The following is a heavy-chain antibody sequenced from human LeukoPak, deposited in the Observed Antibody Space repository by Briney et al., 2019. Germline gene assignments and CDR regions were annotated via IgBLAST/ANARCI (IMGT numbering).Heavy chain of an antibody. CDR2: ISGSSTYI. CDR3: AKVQHYYDQAFDI. J-gene: IGHJ3*02. Sequence: GGSLRLSCAASGFTFNTYSLIWVRQAPGKGLEWVSSISGSSTYIFYAESVKGRFTISRDNAKNSLYLQMNSLRAEDTALYYCAKVQHYYDQAFDIWGQGTMVTVSS. D-gene: IGHD3-22*01. V-gene: IGHV3-21*04. CDR1: GFTFNTYS.